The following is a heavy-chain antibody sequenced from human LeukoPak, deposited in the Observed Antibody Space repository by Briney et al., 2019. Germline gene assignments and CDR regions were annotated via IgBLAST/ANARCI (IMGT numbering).Heavy chain of an antibody. V-gene: IGHV3-30-3*01. Sequence: GGSLRLSCAASGFTFSNYDMHWVRQAPGKGLEWVTLISYDGSNIQYADSVKGRFTISRDNSKDTLYLQMNSLRIEDTAVYYCARDHPPEDVWGQGTTVTVSS. CDR3: ARDHPPEDV. CDR2: ISYDGSNI. J-gene: IGHJ6*02. CDR1: GFTFSNYD.